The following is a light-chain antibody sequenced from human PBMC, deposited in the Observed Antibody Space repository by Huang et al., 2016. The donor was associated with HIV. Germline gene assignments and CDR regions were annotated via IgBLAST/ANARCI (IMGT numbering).Light chain of an antibody. Sequence: DIQMTQSPSSLSASVGDRVTITCRASQRNSDYLNWYQQKPGKAPKLLIYAASSLQSGVPSRFSCSGSGTDFTLTISSLQPEDFATYYCQQSDSTPYTFGQGTKLEIK. J-gene: IGKJ2*01. V-gene: IGKV1-39*01. CDR1: QRNSDY. CDR3: QQSDSTPYT. CDR2: AAS.